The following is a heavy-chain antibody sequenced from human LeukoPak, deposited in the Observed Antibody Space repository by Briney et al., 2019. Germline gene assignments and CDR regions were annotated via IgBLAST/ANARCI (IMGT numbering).Heavy chain of an antibody. CDR1: GGSISSHY. J-gene: IGHJ4*02. CDR3: ARGSEYYDILTGHPSHFDY. Sequence: PSETLSLTCTVSGGSISSHYWSWIRQPPGKGLEWIGYIYYSGSTNYNPSLKSRVTISVDTSKNQFSLKLSSVTAADTAVYYCARGSEYYDILTGHPSHFDYWGQGTLVTVSS. V-gene: IGHV4-59*11. CDR2: IYYSGST. D-gene: IGHD3-9*01.